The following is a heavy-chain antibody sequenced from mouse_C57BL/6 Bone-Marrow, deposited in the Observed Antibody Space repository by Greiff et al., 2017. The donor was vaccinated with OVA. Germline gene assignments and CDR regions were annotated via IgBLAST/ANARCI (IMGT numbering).Heavy chain of an antibody. Sequence: QVQLQQPGAELVKPGASVKLSCKASGYTFTSYWMHWVKQRPGQGLEWIGMIHPNSGSTNYNEKFKSKATLTVDKSSSTAYMQLSSLTSEDSAVYYCARERSYGSGGAWFAYWGQGTLVTVSA. J-gene: IGHJ3*01. CDR2: IHPNSGST. D-gene: IGHD1-1*01. V-gene: IGHV1-64*01. CDR3: ARERSYGSGGAWFAY. CDR1: GYTFTSYW.